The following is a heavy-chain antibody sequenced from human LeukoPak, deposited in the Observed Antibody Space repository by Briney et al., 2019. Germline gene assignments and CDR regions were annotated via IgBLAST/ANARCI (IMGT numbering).Heavy chain of an antibody. J-gene: IGHJ5*01. CDR1: GFTFSSHV. CDR2: ISPGGGFP. Sequence: GGSLRLSCAASGFTFSSHVMNWVRQAPGRGLEWVSTISPGGGFPYYADSVKGRFTIARDNSKNTLYLQMNSLRAEDTGLYYCAKSLPESGADSWSQGALVTVSS. CDR3: AKSLPESGADS. V-gene: IGHV3-23*01. D-gene: IGHD2-8*02.